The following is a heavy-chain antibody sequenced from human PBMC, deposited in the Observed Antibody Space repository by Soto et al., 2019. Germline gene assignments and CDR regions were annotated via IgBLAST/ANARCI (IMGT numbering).Heavy chain of an antibody. J-gene: IGHJ4*02. D-gene: IGHD3-22*01. CDR3: ARQIYDSDTGPNFQYYFDS. CDR1: GYSFAGYW. CDR2: IDPSDTQT. V-gene: IGHV5-10-1*01. Sequence: GESLKISCKGSGYSFAGYWITWVREKPGKGLEWMGRIDPSDTQTYYSPSFRGHVTISVTKSITTVFLQWSSLRASDTAMYYCARQIYDSDTGPNFQYYFDSWGQGTPVTVSS.